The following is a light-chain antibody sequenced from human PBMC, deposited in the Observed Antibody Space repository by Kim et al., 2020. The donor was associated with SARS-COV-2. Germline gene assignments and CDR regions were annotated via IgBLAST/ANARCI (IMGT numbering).Light chain of an antibody. J-gene: IGKJ1*01. CDR1: QSVSSN. CDR3: QQYNNWPPWT. CDR2: GAS. Sequence: PGESATPSCRASQSVSSNLAWYQQKPGQAPRLLIYGASTRATGIPARFSGSGSGTEFTLTISSLQSEDFAVYYCQQYNNWPPWTFGQGTKVDIK. V-gene: IGKV3-15*01.